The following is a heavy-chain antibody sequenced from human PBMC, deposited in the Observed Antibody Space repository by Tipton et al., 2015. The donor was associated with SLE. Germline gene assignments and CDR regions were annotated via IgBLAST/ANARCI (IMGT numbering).Heavy chain of an antibody. J-gene: IGHJ4*02. D-gene: IGHD4-17*01. CDR2: IYYSGST. CDR1: GGSISSSSYY. V-gene: IGHV4-39*07. Sequence: TLSLTCTVSGGSISSSSYYWGWIRQPPGKGLEWIGSIYYSGSTYYNPSLKSRVTISVDTSKNQFSLKLSSVTAADTAVYYCARDDYGDFGGFDYWGQGTLVTVSS. CDR3: ARDDYGDFGGFDY.